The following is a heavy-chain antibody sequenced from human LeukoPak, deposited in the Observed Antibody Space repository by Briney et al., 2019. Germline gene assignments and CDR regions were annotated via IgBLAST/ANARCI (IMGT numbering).Heavy chain of an antibody. CDR1: GFTFSAYW. D-gene: IGHD4-17*01. CDR3: AKDIGTTVDY. CDR2: ISGSGDST. Sequence: PGGSLRLSCVASGFTFSAYWMSWVRQAPGKGLEWVSSISGSGDSTYYADSVEGRFTISRDNSKNTLYLQMNSLRAEDTAVYYCAKDIGTTVDYWGQGTLVTVSS. V-gene: IGHV3-23*01. J-gene: IGHJ4*02.